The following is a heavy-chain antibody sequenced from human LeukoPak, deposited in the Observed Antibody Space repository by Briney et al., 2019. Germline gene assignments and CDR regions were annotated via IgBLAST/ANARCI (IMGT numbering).Heavy chain of an antibody. CDR1: GFTASSNY. J-gene: IGHJ4*02. CDR3: ARKPGYSGYDPHFDY. CDR2: IYSGGST. V-gene: IGHV3-53*01. Sequence: PGGSLRLSCAASGFTASSNYMSWVRQAPGKGLEWVSVIYSGGSTYYADSVKGRFTISRDNSKNTLYLQMNSLRAEDTAVYYCARKPGYSGYDPHFDYWGQGTLVTVSS. D-gene: IGHD5-12*01.